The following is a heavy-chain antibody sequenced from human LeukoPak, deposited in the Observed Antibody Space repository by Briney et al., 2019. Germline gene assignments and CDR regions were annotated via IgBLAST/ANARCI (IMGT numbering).Heavy chain of an antibody. CDR1: GFTFSSYA. D-gene: IGHD2-21*02. CDR3: ARGGYGVVTAIRSTWSAFDI. Sequence: GGSLRLSCAASGFTFSSYAMHWVRQAPGKGLEWVAVISYDGSNKYYADSVKGRFTISRDNSKNTLYLQMNSLRAEDTAVYYCARGGYGVVTAIRSTWSAFDIWGQGTMVTVSS. V-gene: IGHV3-30*04. CDR2: ISYDGSNK. J-gene: IGHJ3*02.